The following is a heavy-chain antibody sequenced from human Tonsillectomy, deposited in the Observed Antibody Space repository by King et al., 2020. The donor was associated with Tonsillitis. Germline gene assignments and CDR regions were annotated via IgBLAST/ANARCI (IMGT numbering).Heavy chain of an antibody. CDR3: ARGDGGYFGY. Sequence: VQLQESGPGLVKPSETLSLTCTVSGGSISSYYWSWIRQPPGKGREWIGYIYYSGSTNYNPSLKSRVTISVDTSKNQFSLKLSSVTAADTAVYYCARGDGGYFGYWGQGTLVTVSS. D-gene: IGHD4-23*01. CDR2: IYYSGST. CDR1: GGSISSYY. J-gene: IGHJ4*02. V-gene: IGHV4-59*01.